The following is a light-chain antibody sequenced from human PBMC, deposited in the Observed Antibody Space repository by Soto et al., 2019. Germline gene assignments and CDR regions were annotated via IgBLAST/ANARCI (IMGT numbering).Light chain of an antibody. V-gene: IGKV3-20*01. CDR2: SAS. CDR3: QQYENAPPYT. Sequence: EIVLTQSPDTLSLSPGERATLSCRASQSVRSSQLAWYQHTPGQAPRLLIYSASTRATGIPDRFSGGGSGTDFTLTINRLEPEDFAIYYCQQYENAPPYTFGQGTKVDIK. J-gene: IGKJ2*01. CDR1: QSVRSSQ.